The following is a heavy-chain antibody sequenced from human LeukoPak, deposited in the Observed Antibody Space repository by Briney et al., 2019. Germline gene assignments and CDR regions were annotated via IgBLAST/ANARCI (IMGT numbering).Heavy chain of an antibody. CDR1: GYTFTSYY. D-gene: IGHD2-2*01. CDR2: INPSGGST. Sequence: ASVKVSCKASGYTFTSYYMHWVRQAPGQGLEWMGMINPSGGSTNYAQKFQGRVTMTRDTSTSTVYMELSSLRSEDTAVYYCAREQGGYCSSTSCRYFDYWGQGTLVTVSS. V-gene: IGHV1-46*01. CDR3: AREQGGYCSSTSCRYFDY. J-gene: IGHJ4*02.